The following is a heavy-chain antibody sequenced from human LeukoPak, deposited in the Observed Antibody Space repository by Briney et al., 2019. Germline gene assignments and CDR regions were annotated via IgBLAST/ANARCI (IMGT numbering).Heavy chain of an antibody. V-gene: IGHV1-69*13. Sequence: GASVKVSCKASGGTFSSYAISWVRQAPGQGLEWMEGIIPIFGTANYAQKFQGRVTITADESTSTAYMELSSLRSEDTAVYYCAREVRGVPMDYWGQGTLVTVSS. D-gene: IGHD3-10*01. J-gene: IGHJ4*02. CDR3: AREVRGVPMDY. CDR1: GGTFSSYA. CDR2: IIPIFGTA.